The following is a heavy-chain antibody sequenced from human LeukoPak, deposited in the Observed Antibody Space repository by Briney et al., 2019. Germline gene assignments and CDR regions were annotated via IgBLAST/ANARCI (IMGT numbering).Heavy chain of an antibody. Sequence: SETLSLTCTVSGGSISSYYWSWIRQPPGKGLEWIGYIYYSGSTNYNPSLKSRVTISVDTSKNQFSLKLSSVTAADTAVYYCARVDGLLDNWFDPWGQGTLVTVSS. V-gene: IGHV4-59*01. CDR3: ARVDGLLDNWFDP. CDR2: IYYSGST. D-gene: IGHD2-21*01. CDR1: GGSISSYY. J-gene: IGHJ5*02.